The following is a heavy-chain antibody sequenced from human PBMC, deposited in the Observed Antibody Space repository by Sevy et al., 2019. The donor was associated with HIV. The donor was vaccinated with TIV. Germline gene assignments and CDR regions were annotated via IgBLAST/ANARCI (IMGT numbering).Heavy chain of an antibody. D-gene: IGHD2-15*01. CDR3: AKRGYCSGGSCYPFDY. Sequence: GGSLRPSCAASGFTFSSYAMSWVRQAPGKGLEWVSAISGSGGSTYYADSVKGRFTISRDNSKNTLYLQMNSLRAEDTAVYYCAKRGYCSGGSCYPFDYWGQGTLVTVSS. CDR1: GFTFSSYA. CDR2: ISGSGGST. J-gene: IGHJ4*02. V-gene: IGHV3-23*01.